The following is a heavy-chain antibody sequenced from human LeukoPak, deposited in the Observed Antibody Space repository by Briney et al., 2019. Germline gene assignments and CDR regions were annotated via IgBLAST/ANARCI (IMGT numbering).Heavy chain of an antibody. CDR1: GFTFSSYS. V-gene: IGHV3-21*01. Sequence: GGSLRLSCAASGFTFSSYSMNWVRQAPGKGLEWVSSISSSSSYIYYADSVKGRFTISRDNAKNSLYLQMNSLRAEDTAVYYCARDVGYYYGMDVWGQGTTVTVSS. CDR2: ISSSSSYI. CDR3: ARDVGYYYGMDV. J-gene: IGHJ6*02.